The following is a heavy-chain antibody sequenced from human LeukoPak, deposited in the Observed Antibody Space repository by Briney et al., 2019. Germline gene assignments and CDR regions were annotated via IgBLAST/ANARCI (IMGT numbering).Heavy chain of an antibody. CDR1: GYSISSGYY. CDR3: ARGPYSSSWYYRWYFQH. Sequence: SETLSLTCTVSGYSISSGYYWGWIRQPPGKGLEWIGSIYHSGSTYYNPSLKSRVTISVDTSKNQFSLKLSSVTAADTAVYYCARGPYSSSWYYRWYFQHWGQGTLVTVSS. D-gene: IGHD6-13*01. V-gene: IGHV4-38-2*02. J-gene: IGHJ1*01. CDR2: IYHSGST.